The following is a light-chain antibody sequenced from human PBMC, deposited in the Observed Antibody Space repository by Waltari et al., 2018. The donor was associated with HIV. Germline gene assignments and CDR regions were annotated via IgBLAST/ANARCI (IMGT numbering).Light chain of an antibody. Sequence: QSTLTQPVSVSGSPGQSITISCTGTSSDVFNYNYVSWYQQHPDRAPKLMIYEVSNRPSGVSNRFSDSKSGNTASLTISGLQAEDEADYYCSSYTRSSTYVFGTGTKVTVL. CDR3: SSYTRSSTYV. CDR1: SSDVFNYNY. CDR2: EVS. J-gene: IGLJ1*01. V-gene: IGLV2-14*01.